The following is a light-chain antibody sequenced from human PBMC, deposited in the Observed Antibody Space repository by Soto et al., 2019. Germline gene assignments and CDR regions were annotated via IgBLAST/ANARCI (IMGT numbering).Light chain of an antibody. Sequence: VLTQSSSASASLGSSVKLTCPLSSGHSSYIIAWHQQQPGKAPRYLMKLEGSGSYNKGSGVPDRFSGSSSGADRYLTISNLQFEDDANSFCETWDSNTRVFGGGTKLTVL. J-gene: IGLJ2*01. CDR2: LEGSGSY. CDR3: ETWDSNTRV. CDR1: SGHSSYI. V-gene: IGLV4-60*02.